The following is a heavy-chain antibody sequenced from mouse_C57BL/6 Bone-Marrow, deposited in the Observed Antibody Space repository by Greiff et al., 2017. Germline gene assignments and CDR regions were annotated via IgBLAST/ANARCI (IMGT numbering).Heavy chain of an antibody. CDR1: GFTFSDYG. CDR2: ISNWASSI. CDR3: ASHAYRYCSSFSPFAY. D-gene: IGHD1-1*01. V-gene: IGHV5-15*01. J-gene: IGHJ3*01. Sequence: EVKLMESGGGLVQPGGSLKLSCAASGFTFSDYGMAWVRQAPRKGPEWVAFISNWASSIYYADTVTGRFTISRENAKNTLYLEMSSLRSEDTAMYYSASHAYRYCSSFSPFAYWGQGTLVTVSA.